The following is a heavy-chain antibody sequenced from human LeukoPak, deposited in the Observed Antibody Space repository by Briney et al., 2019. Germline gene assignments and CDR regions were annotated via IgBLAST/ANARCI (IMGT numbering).Heavy chain of an antibody. CDR1: GGSISSSSYY. CDR2: IYYSGST. V-gene: IGHV4-39*01. CDR3: ARHQSYYYDYYMDV. J-gene: IGHJ6*03. Sequence: SETLSLTCTVSGGSISSSSYYWGWIRQPPGKGLEWIGSIYYSGSTYYNPSRKSRVTISVDTSKNQFSLKLTSVTAADTAVYYCARHQSYYYDYYMDVWGKGTTVTISS.